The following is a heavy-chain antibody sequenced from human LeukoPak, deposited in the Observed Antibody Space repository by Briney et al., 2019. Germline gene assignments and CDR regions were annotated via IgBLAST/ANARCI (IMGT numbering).Heavy chain of an antibody. CDR2: IHYSGST. D-gene: IGHD4-17*01. V-gene: IGHV4-39*01. Sequence: SETLSLTCTVSGGSISSSSYYWGWIRQPPGKGLEWIGSIHYSGSTNYNPSLKSRVAISVDTSKTQFSLKLTSVTAADTALYYCASYSRPYGDRSGWFDPWGQGTLVTVSS. CDR1: GGSISSSSYY. CDR3: ASYSRPYGDRSGWFDP. J-gene: IGHJ5*02.